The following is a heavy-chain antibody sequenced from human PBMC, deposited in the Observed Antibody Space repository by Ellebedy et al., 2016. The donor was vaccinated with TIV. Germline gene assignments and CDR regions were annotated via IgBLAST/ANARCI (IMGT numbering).Heavy chain of an antibody. CDR3: ARGRSGTYIHHAFDY. CDR1: GFTFNSYA. J-gene: IGHJ4*02. CDR2: FGVSGDST. V-gene: IGHV3-23*01. Sequence: GESLKISCAASGFTFNSYAMSWVRQAPEKGLEWVSGFGVSGDSTYYADSVKGRFTISRDNSKNTLYLQMNSLRAEDTAIYYCARGRSGTYIHHAFDYWGQGTLVTVSS. D-gene: IGHD1-14*01.